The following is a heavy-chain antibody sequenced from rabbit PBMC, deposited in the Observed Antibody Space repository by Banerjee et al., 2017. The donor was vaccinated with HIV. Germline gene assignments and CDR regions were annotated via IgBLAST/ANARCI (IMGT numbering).Heavy chain of an antibody. CDR1: GFSFSSNYC. D-gene: IGHD6-1*01. Sequence: QSLEESGGDLVKPGASLTLTCTASGFSFSSNYCICWVRQAPGKGLEWIACIYAGSSGSTYYASWAKGRFTISETSSTTVTLQMTSLTAADTATYFCARGYTYDYAGVAYALNLWGPGTLVTVS. V-gene: IGHV1S40*01. CDR3: ARGYTYDYAGVAYALNL. CDR2: IYAGSSGST. J-gene: IGHJ4*01.